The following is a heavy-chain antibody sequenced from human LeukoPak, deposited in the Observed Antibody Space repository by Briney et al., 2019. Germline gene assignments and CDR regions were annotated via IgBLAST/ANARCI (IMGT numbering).Heavy chain of an antibody. Sequence: GGSLRLSCATSGFTLRYYAMHSLRQAPGKGLEWVTFIRYDGSNPCYADSVKGRFTISRDNSKNTLYLQMNSLRVEDTAVYYSTYGWAMTGNGAFHIWGQGTMVTVSS. CDR2: IRYDGSNP. CDR3: TYGWAMTGNGAFHI. D-gene: IGHD1-1*01. J-gene: IGHJ3*02. V-gene: IGHV3-30*02. CDR1: GFTLRYYA.